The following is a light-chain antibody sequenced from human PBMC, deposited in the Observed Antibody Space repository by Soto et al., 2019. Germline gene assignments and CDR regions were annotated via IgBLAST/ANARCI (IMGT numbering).Light chain of an antibody. CDR3: QQYTKMYT. J-gene: IGKJ2*01. V-gene: IGKV3-20*01. CDR2: GAS. CDR1: QSVSSTY. Sequence: EIVLTQSPGTLSLSPGERATLSCRASQSVSSTYLAWYQQKPGQAPRLLIYGASNRAAGIPDRFSGSGSGTDFTLTISRLEPEDFAVYYCQQYTKMYTFGQGTKLEIK.